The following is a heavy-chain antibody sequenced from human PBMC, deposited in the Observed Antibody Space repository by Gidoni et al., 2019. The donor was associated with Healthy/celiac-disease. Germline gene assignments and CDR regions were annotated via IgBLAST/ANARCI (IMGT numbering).Heavy chain of an antibody. V-gene: IGHV3-30-3*01. CDR3: ARDRGWWFPREALDY. J-gene: IGHJ4*02. CDR1: GFTFSSYA. Sequence: QVQLVESGGGVVQPGRSLRLSCAASGFTFSSYAMHWVRQAPGKGLEWGAVISYDGSNKYYADSVKGRFTISRDNSKNTLYLQMNSLRAEDTAVYYCARDRGWWFPREALDYWGQGTLVTVSS. CDR2: ISYDGSNK. D-gene: IGHD2-15*01.